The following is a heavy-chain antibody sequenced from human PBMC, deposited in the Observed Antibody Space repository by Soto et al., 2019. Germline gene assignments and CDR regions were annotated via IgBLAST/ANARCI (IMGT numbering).Heavy chain of an antibody. CDR2: IYPGDSDT. D-gene: IGHD3-9*01. Sequence: GESLKISCKGSGYRFTTYWIGWVRQMPGKGLEWMGIIYPGDSDTRYSPSFQGQVTISADKSISTAYLQWSSLKASDTAMYYCARNGWTGSDYYYGMDVWGQGTTVTVSS. CDR3: ARNGWTGSDYYYGMDV. CDR1: GYRFTTYW. J-gene: IGHJ6*02. V-gene: IGHV5-51*01.